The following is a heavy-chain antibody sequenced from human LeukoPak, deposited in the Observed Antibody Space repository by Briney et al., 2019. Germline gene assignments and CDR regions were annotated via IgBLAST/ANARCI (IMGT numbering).Heavy chain of an antibody. CDR2: IKNDGSET. CDR1: GFNFRDHW. Sequence: GGSLRLSCAVSGFNFRDHWMDWVRQAPGKGLEWVGHIKNDGSETYYLDSLKGRFSISRDNTNNALYLQMNSLRAEDTAVYYCAKDRNSEGGAAKNYWGQGTLVTVSS. D-gene: IGHD1-26*01. J-gene: IGHJ4*02. V-gene: IGHV3-7*03. CDR3: AKDRNSEGGAAKNY.